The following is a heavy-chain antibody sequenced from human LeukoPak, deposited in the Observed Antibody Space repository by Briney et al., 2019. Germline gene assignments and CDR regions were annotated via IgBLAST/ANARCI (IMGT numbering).Heavy chain of an antibody. Sequence: GGSLGLSCAASGFTFSSYSMNWVRQAPGKGLEWVSYISSSSSTIYYAGSVKGRFTISRDNAQNSLYLQMNSLRAEDTAVYYCARVAARQGDHYYQYYMDVWGKGTTVTVSS. J-gene: IGHJ6*03. CDR3: ARVAARQGDHYYQYYMDV. V-gene: IGHV3-48*01. D-gene: IGHD6-6*01. CDR1: GFTFSSYS. CDR2: ISSSSSTI.